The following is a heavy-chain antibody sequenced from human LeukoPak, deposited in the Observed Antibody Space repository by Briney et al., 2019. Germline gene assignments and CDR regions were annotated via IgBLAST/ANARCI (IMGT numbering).Heavy chain of an antibody. CDR1: GYTLTELS. D-gene: IGHD4-17*01. Sequence: GASVKVSCKVSGYTLTELSMHWVRQAPGKGLEWMGGFDPGDGETIYAQKFQGRVTMTEDTSTDTAYMELSSLRSEDTAMYYCATRWDYGLRYFDYWGQGTLVTVSS. CDR2: FDPGDGET. J-gene: IGHJ4*02. CDR3: ATRWDYGLRYFDY. V-gene: IGHV1-24*01.